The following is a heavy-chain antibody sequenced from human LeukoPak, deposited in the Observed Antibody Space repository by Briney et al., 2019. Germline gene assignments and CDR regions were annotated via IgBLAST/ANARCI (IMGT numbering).Heavy chain of an antibody. J-gene: IGHJ4*02. CDR3: AKRPHSYSGYGFDY. CDR2: ISGSGGST. D-gene: IGHD5-12*01. Sequence: PGGSLRLSCAASGFTFSSYSMNWVRQAPGKGLEWVSAISGSGGSTYYADSVKGRFTISRDNSKNTLYLQMNSLRAEDTAVYYCAKRPHSYSGYGFDYWGQGTLVTVSS. V-gene: IGHV3-23*01. CDR1: GFTFSSYS.